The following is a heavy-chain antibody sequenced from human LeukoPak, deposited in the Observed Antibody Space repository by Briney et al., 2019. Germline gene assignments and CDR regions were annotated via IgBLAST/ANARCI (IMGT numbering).Heavy chain of an antibody. V-gene: IGHV3-53*01. Sequence: GGSLRLSCTVSGFTVSSNSMSWARQAPGKGLEWVSFIYSDNTHYSDSVKGRFTISRDNSKNTLYLQMNSLRAEDTAMYYCASSGWYSTPNWFDPWGQGTLVIVSS. D-gene: IGHD6-19*01. CDR2: IYSDNT. J-gene: IGHJ5*02. CDR1: GFTVSSNS. CDR3: ASSGWYSTPNWFDP.